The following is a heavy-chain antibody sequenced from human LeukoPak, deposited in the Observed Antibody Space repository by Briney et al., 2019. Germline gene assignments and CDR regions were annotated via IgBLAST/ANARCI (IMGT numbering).Heavy chain of an antibody. CDR1: GFMFSTYS. J-gene: IGHJ4*02. D-gene: IGHD3-9*01. V-gene: IGHV3-48*02. CDR2: ISTSSGTI. CDR3: AREGTKLRYFDY. Sequence: GRSLRLSCAASGFMFSTYSMNWVRQAPGKGLEWVSYISTSSGTIYYTDSVKGRFTISRDNAKNSLYLQMNSLRDEDTAVYYCAREGTKLRYFDYWGQGTLVTVSS.